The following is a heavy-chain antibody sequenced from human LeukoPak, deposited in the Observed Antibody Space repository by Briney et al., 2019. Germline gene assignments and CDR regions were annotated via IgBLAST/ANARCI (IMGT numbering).Heavy chain of an antibody. J-gene: IGHJ4*02. CDR1: GYTFTSYD. CDR3: ARDQSRSSGWCFDY. D-gene: IGHD6-19*01. CDR2: MNPNSGNT. Sequence: ASVKVSCKASGYTFTSYDINWVRQATGQGLEWMGWMNPNSGNTGYAQKFQGRVTITTDESTSTAYMELGSLRSEDTAVYYCARDQSRSSGWCFDYWGQGTLVTVSS. V-gene: IGHV1-8*03.